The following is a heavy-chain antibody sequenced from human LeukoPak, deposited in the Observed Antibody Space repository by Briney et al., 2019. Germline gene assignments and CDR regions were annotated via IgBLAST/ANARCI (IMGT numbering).Heavy chain of an antibody. V-gene: IGHV1-2*02. D-gene: IGHD5-18*01. J-gene: IGHJ4*02. CDR3: ARATRGYSYGRGY. Sequence: ASVKVSCKASGYTFTGYYMHWVRQAPGQGLEWTGWINPNSGGTNYAQKFQGRVTMTRDTSISTAYMELSRLRSDDTAVYYCARATRGYSYGRGYWGQGTLVTVSS. CDR1: GYTFTGYY. CDR2: INPNSGGT.